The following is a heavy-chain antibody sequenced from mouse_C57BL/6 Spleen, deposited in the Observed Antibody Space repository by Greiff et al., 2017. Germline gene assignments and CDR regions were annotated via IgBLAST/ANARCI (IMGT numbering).Heavy chain of an antibody. V-gene: IGHV1-59*01. J-gene: IGHJ2*01. CDR1: GYTFTSYW. Sequence: QVQLQQPGAELVRPGTSVKLSCKASGYTFTSYWMHWVKQRPGQGLEWIGVIDPSDSYTNYNQKFKGKATLTVDTSSSTAYMQLSSLTSEDSAVYYCARGGGLRRWYYFDYWGQGTTLTVSS. D-gene: IGHD2-4*01. CDR3: ARGGGLRRWYYFDY. CDR2: IDPSDSYT.